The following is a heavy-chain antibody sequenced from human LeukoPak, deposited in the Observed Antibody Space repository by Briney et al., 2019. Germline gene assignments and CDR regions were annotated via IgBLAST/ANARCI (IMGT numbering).Heavy chain of an antibody. CDR2: ISGSGGST. J-gene: IGHJ4*02. D-gene: IGHD3-10*01. Sequence: GGSLRLSCAASGFTFSSDAMSWVRQAPGKGLEWVSAISGSGGSTYYADSVKGRFTISRDNSKNTLYLQMNSLRAEDTAVYYCARAGMYYYGSGSYGALDYWGQGTLVTVSS. CDR3: ARAGMYYYGSGSYGALDY. V-gene: IGHV3-23*01. CDR1: GFTFSSDA.